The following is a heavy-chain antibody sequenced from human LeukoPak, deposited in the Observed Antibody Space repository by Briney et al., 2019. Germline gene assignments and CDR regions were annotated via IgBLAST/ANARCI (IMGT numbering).Heavy chain of an antibody. CDR3: ARDRGGGYCSGGSCYFDY. D-gene: IGHD2-15*01. CDR1: GFTFSSYE. J-gene: IGHJ4*02. CDR2: ISSSGSTL. V-gene: IGHV3-48*03. Sequence: GGSLRLSCAASGFTFSSYEMNWVRQAPGKGLEWVSYISSSGSTLYYADSVKGRFTISRDNAKNSLYLQMNSLRAEDTAVYYCARDRGGGYCSGGSCYFDYWGQGTLVTVSS.